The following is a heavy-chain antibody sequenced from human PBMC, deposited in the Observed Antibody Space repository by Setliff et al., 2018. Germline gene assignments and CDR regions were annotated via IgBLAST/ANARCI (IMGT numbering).Heavy chain of an antibody. D-gene: IGHD2-15*01. CDR3: ARGQDSDYFQH. CDR1: GGSMNSYY. Sequence: SETLSLTCTVSGGSMNSYYWSWIRLPPGKGLEWIGYVSTSGNTKYNPSLKSRVTISVDTSKNQFSLKLSSVTAADTAVYYCARGQDSDYFQHWGQGTLVTVSS. CDR2: VSTSGNT. V-gene: IGHV4-4*08. J-gene: IGHJ1*01.